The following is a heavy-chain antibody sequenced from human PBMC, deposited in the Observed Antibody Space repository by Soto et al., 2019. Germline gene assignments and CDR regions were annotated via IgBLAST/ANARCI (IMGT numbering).Heavy chain of an antibody. J-gene: IGHJ6*03. CDR3: ARVGVGYCSGGSCYEDYYYYYMDV. CDR2: ISAYNGNT. D-gene: IGHD2-15*01. Sequence: QVQLVQSGAEVKKPGASVKVSCKASGYTFTSYGISWVRQAPGQGLEWMGWISAYNGNTNYAQKLQGRGTMTTDTSTSTAYMELRSLRSDDTAVYYCARVGVGYCSGGSCYEDYYYYYMDVWGKGTTVTVSS. CDR1: GYTFTSYG. V-gene: IGHV1-18*01.